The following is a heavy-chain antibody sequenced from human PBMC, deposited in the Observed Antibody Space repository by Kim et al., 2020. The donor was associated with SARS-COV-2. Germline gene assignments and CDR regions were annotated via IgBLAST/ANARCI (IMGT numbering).Heavy chain of an antibody. CDR3: ARDLGTLSRYYGMDV. CDR1: GGSISSSSYY. CDR2: IYYSGST. Sequence: SETLSLTCTVSGGSISSSSYYWGWIRQPPGKGLEWIGSIYYSGSTYYNPSLKSRVTISVDTSKNQFSLKLSSVTAADTAVYYCARDLGTLSRYYGMDVWG. J-gene: IGHJ6*01. D-gene: IGHD1-1*01. V-gene: IGHV4-39*07.